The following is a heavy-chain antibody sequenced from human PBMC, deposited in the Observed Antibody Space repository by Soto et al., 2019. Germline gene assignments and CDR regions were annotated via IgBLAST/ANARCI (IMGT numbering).Heavy chain of an antibody. CDR3: AIYKIIDDDGFGTYVY. CDR1: AYTFTSFC. D-gene: IGHD3-10*01. Sequence: WDQVNLSCKTSAYTFTSFCGNWVRQALGQGLEGMGWISGYKGKTKYAQTLQGRVTMTADTSTSTVYLELRGLRSFVTAVDFCAIYKIIDDDGFGTYVYWG. CDR2: ISGYKGKT. V-gene: IGHV1-18*04. J-gene: IGHJ4*01.